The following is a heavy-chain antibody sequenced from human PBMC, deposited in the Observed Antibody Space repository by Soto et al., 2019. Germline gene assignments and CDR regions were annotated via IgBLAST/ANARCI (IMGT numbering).Heavy chain of an antibody. V-gene: IGHV4-30-2*01. CDR1: GGSISSGGYS. D-gene: IGHD2-21*01. Sequence: PSETLSLTCAVSGGSISSGGYSWSWIRQPPGKGLEWIGYIYHSGSTYYNPSLKSRVTISVDRSKNQFSLKLSSVTAADTAVYYCDRLDSRINWLDPWGQGTLVTVSS. CDR2: IYHSGST. J-gene: IGHJ5*02. CDR3: DRLDSRINWLDP.